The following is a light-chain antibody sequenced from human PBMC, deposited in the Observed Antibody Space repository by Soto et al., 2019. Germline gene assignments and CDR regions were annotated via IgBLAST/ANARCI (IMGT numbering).Light chain of an antibody. Sequence: IQMTQSPSSLSASVGDRVTITCRASQSISSHLNWYQQKPGTAPKLLIYVASSLQSGFPSRDTGSGPGTDLTPNTSSLKPEDFAIYYCQQSDSSPYTFGQGTKLEIK. CDR2: VAS. CDR3: QQSDSSPYT. J-gene: IGKJ2*01. V-gene: IGKV1-39*01. CDR1: QSISSH.